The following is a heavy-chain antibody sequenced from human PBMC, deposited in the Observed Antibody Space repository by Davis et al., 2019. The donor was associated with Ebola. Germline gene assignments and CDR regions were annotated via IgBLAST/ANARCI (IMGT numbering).Heavy chain of an antibody. D-gene: IGHD3-3*01. CDR3: ARAHGGYYTGYYYYYYMDV. CDR2: INPNSGGT. CDR1: GYTFISYY. Sequence: ASVKVSCKAFGYTFISYYMHWVRQAPGQGLEWMGWINPNSGGTNYAQKLQGRVTMTTDTSTSTAYMELRSLRSEDTAVYYCARAHGGYYTGYYYYYYMDVWGKGTTVTVSS. V-gene: IGHV1-2*02. J-gene: IGHJ6*03.